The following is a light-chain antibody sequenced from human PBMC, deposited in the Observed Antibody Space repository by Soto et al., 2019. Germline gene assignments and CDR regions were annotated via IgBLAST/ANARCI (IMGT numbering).Light chain of an antibody. CDR3: QQRSNWPR. J-gene: IGKJ5*01. V-gene: IGKV3-11*01. CDR2: DAS. Sequence: EIVLTQSPATLSLSPGERATLSCRASQSVSSYLAWYQQKPGQAPRLLIYDASNRATGIPARFSGSGSGTDFTLTISSLDPEDVAVYYCQQRSNWPRFGQGTRLEIK. CDR1: QSVSSY.